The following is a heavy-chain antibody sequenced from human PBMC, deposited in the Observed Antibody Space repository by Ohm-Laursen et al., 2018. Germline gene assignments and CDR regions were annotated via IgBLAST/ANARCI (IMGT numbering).Heavy chain of an antibody. CDR2: IYSVDST. Sequence: SLRLSCAASGFTFNKFAMSWVRQAPGKGLEWVSVIYSVDSTYYADSVKGRFIISRDNSKNTLYLQMSSLRAEDTAVYYCAKGRTTMDVWGQGTTVTVSS. D-gene: IGHD1-1*01. J-gene: IGHJ6*02. CDR3: AKGRTTMDV. V-gene: IGHV3-23*03. CDR1: GFTFNKFA.